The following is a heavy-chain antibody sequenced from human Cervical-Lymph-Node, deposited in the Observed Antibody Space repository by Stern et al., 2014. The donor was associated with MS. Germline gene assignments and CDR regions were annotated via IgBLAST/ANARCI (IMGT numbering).Heavy chain of an antibody. D-gene: IGHD6-19*01. Sequence: QLQLQESGPGLVKPSETLSLTCTVSGGSISSYYWSWIRQPPGKGLEWIGYIYYSGSTNYNPSLKSRVTISVDTSKNQFSLKLSSVTAADTAVYYCARVGAVAGSHYYGMDVWGQGTKVTVSS. CDR3: ARVGAVAGSHYYGMDV. CDR2: IYYSGST. V-gene: IGHV4-59*01. CDR1: GGSISSYY. J-gene: IGHJ6*02.